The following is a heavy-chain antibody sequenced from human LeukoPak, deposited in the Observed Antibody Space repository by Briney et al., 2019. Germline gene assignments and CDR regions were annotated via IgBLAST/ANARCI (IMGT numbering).Heavy chain of an antibody. J-gene: IGHJ4*02. D-gene: IGHD3-10*01. V-gene: IGHV4-39*07. Sequence: SETLSLTCTVSGGSISSSSYYWGWIRQPPGKGLEWIGRIYYSGSTYYNPSLKSRVTISVDTSKNQFSLKLSSVTAADTAVYYCASFSMVRGVITGFDYWGQGTLVTVSS. CDR3: ASFSMVRGVITGFDY. CDR1: GGSISSSSYY. CDR2: IYYSGST.